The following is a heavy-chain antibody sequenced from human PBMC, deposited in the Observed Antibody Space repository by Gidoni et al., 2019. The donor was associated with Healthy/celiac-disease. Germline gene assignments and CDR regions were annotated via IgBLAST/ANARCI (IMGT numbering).Heavy chain of an antibody. D-gene: IGHD3-16*01. CDR1: GYTFTGYY. CDR3: ARVGAGGLNDHNWFDP. V-gene: IGHV1-2*02. CDR2: INPNSGGT. J-gene: IGHJ5*02. Sequence: QVQLVQSGAEVKKPGASVKVSCKASGYTFTGYYMHWVRQAPGQGFEWMGWINPNSGGTNYAQKFQVRVTMTRDTSISTASMELSRLRSDATAVYYCARVGAGGLNDHNWFDPWGQGTLVTVSS.